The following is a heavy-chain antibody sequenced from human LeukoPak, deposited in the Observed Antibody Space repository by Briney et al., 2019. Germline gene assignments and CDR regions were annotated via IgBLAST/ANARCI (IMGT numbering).Heavy chain of an antibody. D-gene: IGHD3-22*01. V-gene: IGHV3-20*04. CDR1: GFTFDDYG. J-gene: IGHJ4*02. CDR3: ARDSGYYYDSSGYYYLGVFDY. Sequence: GGSLRLSCAASGFTFDDYGMSWVRQAPGKGLEWVSGINWNGGSTGYADSVKGRFTISRDNAKNSLYLQMNSLRAEDTALYYCARDSGYYYDSSGYYYLGVFDYWGQGTLVTVSS. CDR2: INWNGGST.